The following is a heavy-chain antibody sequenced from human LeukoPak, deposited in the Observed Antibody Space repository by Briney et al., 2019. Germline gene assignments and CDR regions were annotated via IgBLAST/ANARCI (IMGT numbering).Heavy chain of an antibody. J-gene: IGHJ3*02. CDR2: IYYSGST. CDR1: GGSIKSYY. V-gene: IGHV4-59*08. Sequence: SETVSLTCTVSGGSIKSYYWSWIRQPPGKGLEWIGYIYYSGSTNYNPSLKSRVTISVDTSKNQFSLKLSSVTAADTAVYYCARPSGNYYDTSGYGDVFDIWGRGTMVTVSS. CDR3: ARPSGNYYDTSGYGDVFDI. D-gene: IGHD3-22*01.